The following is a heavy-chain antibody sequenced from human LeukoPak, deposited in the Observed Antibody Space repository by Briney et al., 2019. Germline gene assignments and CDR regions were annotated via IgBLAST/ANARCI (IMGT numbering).Heavy chain of an antibody. D-gene: IGHD3-10*01. CDR2: IWYDGSKK. CDR3: ARDWYYGSGSYYDY. J-gene: IGHJ4*02. V-gene: IGHV3-33*08. CDR1: GFTFSSYG. Sequence: GGSLRLFCAASGFTFSSYGMHWVRQAPGKGLEWVAVIWYDGSKKYYADSVKGRFTISRDNSKNTLYLQMNSLRAEDTAVYYCARDWYYGSGSYYDYWGQGTLVTVSS.